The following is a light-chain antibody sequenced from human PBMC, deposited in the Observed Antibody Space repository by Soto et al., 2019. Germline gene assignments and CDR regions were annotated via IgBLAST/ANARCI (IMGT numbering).Light chain of an antibody. V-gene: IGKV2-40*01. Sequence: DIVMTQTPLSLPVTPGEPASISCGSSQSLLDSDDGNTYLDWYLQKPGKSPQLLIYTVSYRASGVPDRFSGSGSGTEFTLKISRVEAEDVGVYYCMQRIEFPLTFGGGTKVEIK. CDR1: QSLLDSDDGNTY. CDR2: TVS. J-gene: IGKJ4*01. CDR3: MQRIEFPLT.